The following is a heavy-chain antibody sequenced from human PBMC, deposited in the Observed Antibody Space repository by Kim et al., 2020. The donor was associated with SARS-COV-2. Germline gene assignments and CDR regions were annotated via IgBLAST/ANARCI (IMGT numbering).Heavy chain of an antibody. CDR1: GFSFTSYD. D-gene: IGHD3-10*01. CDR2: MNVDSGNT. V-gene: IGHV1-8*01. CDR3: ARVMGSGSYYGYNSAMDV. J-gene: IGHJ6*02. Sequence: ASVKVSCKASGFSFTSYDIYWVRQATGQGLEWMGWMNVDSGNTGYVEKFRGRVMMTRDTSKSTAYMELSSLRSDDTAVYYCARVMGSGSYYGYNSAMDVWGQGTTVTVSS.